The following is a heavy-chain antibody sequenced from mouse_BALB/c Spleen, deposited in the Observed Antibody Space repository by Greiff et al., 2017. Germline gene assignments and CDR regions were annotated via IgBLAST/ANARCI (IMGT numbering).Heavy chain of an antibody. CDR2: ISYDGSN. D-gene: IGHD2-3*01. CDR1: GYSITSGYY. J-gene: IGHJ1*01. Sequence: EVKLMESGPGLVKPSQSLSLTCSVTGYSITSGYYWNWIRQFPGNKLEWMGYISYDGSNNYNPSLKNRISITRDTSKNQFFLKLNSVTTEDTATYYCARAYGYYPYFDVWGAGTTVTVSS. V-gene: IGHV3-6*02. CDR3: ARAYGYYPYFDV.